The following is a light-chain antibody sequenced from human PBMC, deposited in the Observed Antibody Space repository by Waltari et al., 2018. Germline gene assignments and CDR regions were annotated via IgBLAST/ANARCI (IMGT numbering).Light chain of an antibody. J-gene: IGKJ5*01. CDR3: QASSGDTIT. CDR1: ENINSY. Sequence: DLQMTQSPSSLSASIGDTVTITCRASENINSYLNWYQLKPGTSPILLIYATNTFSGGGPSRFSGRRSGTEFTLTIRGLQPEDFATYSCQASSGDTITFGQGTRLDI. V-gene: IGKV1-39*01. CDR2: ATN.